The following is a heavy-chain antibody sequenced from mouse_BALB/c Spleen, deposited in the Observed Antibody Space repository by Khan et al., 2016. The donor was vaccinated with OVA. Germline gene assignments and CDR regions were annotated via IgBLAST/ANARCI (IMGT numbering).Heavy chain of an antibody. J-gene: IGHJ4*01. CDR2: IWAGGST. CDR1: GFSLTSYG. Sequence: VQLVESGPGLVAPSQSLSITCTVSGFSLTSYGVHWVSQPPGKGLEWLGVIWAGGSTNYNSALMSRLGIRKDNSKSQVFLKMNSLQTDDTAMYYCARAKGWDNAMDYWGQGTSVTVSS. V-gene: IGHV2-9*02. CDR3: ARAKGWDNAMDY. D-gene: IGHD4-1*01.